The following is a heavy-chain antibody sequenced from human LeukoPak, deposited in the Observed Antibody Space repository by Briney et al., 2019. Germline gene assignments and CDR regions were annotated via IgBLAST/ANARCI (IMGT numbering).Heavy chain of an antibody. Sequence: PSETLSLTCTVSGGSISSYYWSWIRQPPGKGLEWIGYIYYSGSTNYNPSLKSRVTISVDTSKNQFSLKLSSVTAADTAVYYCARALGYCSSTSCPPPYYFDYWGQGTLVTVSS. V-gene: IGHV4-59*12. J-gene: IGHJ4*02. CDR1: GGSISSYY. D-gene: IGHD2-2*01. CDR3: ARALGYCSSTSCPPPYYFDY. CDR2: IYYSGST.